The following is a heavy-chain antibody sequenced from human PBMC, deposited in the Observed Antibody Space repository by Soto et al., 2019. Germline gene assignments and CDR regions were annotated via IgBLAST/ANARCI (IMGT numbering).Heavy chain of an antibody. Sequence: PGESLKISCAASGFTFSSYGMHWVRQAPGKGLEWVAVISYDGSNKYYADSVKGRFTISRDNSKNTLYLQMNSLRAEDTAVYYCANSYGDETDYFDYWGQGTLVTVSS. CDR1: GFTFSSYG. CDR3: ANSYGDETDYFDY. J-gene: IGHJ4*02. D-gene: IGHD4-17*01. V-gene: IGHV3-30*18. CDR2: ISYDGSNK.